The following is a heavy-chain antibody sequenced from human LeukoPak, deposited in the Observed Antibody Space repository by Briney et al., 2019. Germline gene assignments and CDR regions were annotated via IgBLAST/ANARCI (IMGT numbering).Heavy chain of an antibody. CDR3: AREKVDYDFWSGSIPENYGMDV. D-gene: IGHD3-3*01. V-gene: IGHV1-46*01. J-gene: IGHJ6*02. CDR1: GYTFTSYY. Sequence: GASVKVSCTASGYTFTSYYMHWVRQAPGQGLEWMGIINPSGGSTSYAQKFQGRVTMTRDTSTSTVYMELSSLRSDDTAVYYCAREKVDYDFWSGSIPENYGMDVWGQGTTVTVSS. CDR2: INPSGGST.